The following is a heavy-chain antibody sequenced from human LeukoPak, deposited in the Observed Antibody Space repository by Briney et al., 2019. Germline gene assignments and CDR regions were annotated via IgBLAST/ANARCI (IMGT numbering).Heavy chain of an antibody. Sequence: GGSLRLSCAASGFTFSSYSMNWVRQTPGKGLEWVSYISPITSTKYYADSVEGRFTISRDDARNSLSLQMNSLRAEDTAVYYCARAVGNYYGMDVWGQGTTVTVSS. D-gene: IGHD1-26*01. CDR1: GFTFSSYS. CDR3: ARAVGNYYGMDV. V-gene: IGHV3-48*04. J-gene: IGHJ6*02. CDR2: ISPITSTK.